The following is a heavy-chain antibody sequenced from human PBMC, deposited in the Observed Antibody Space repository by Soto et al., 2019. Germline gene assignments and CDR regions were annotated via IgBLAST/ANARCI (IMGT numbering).Heavy chain of an antibody. Sequence: EVQLLESGGDLVQPGGSLRLSCAASGFAFNTYAMTWVRQSPGKGLEWVSCITNSGGSTYFADSVKGRFPISRDNSKSTLYLEMSSLSAEDTAVYYCARGGPRDGYRGLDYWGPGTQVTVSS. CDR1: GFAFNTYA. CDR2: ITNSGGST. J-gene: IGHJ4*02. V-gene: IGHV3-23*01. D-gene: IGHD5-18*01. CDR3: ARGGPRDGYRGLDY.